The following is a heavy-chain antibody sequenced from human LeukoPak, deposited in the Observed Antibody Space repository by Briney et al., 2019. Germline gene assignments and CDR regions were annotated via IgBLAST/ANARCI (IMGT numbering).Heavy chain of an antibody. CDR1: GFTFSSYA. CDR2: ISGSGGST. CDR3: AKDNPSGWSRAVAYYYYGMDV. Sequence: PGGSLRLSCAASGFTFSSYAMSWVRQAPGKGLEWVSAISGSGGSTYYADSVKGRFTISRDNSKNTLYLQMNSLRAEDTAVYYCAKDNPSGWSRAVAYYYYGMDVWGQGTTVTVSS. J-gene: IGHJ6*02. D-gene: IGHD6-19*01. V-gene: IGHV3-23*01.